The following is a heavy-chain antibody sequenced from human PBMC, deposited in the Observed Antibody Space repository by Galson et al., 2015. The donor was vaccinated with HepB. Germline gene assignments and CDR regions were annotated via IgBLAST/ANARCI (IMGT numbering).Heavy chain of an antibody. CDR3: AKGKNYDSSGYYVGCDY. CDR2: ITASGATT. CDR1: GFTFSTYA. J-gene: IGHJ4*02. D-gene: IGHD3-22*01. V-gene: IGHV3-23*01. Sequence: SLRLSCAASGFTFSTYAMSWVCQAPGKGLEWVSGITASGATTNYADSVKGRFTISRDNSKNTLYLQMNSLRAEDTAVYYCAKGKNYDSSGYYVGCDYWGQGTLVTVSS.